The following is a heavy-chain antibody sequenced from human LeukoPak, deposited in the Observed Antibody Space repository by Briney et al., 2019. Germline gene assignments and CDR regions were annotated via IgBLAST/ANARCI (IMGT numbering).Heavy chain of an antibody. CDR2: MYISGIS. CDR1: GGSIRSYY. CDR3: ARGAVRGLDY. V-gene: IGHV4-4*07. J-gene: IGHJ4*02. D-gene: IGHD3-10*01. Sequence: SETLSLTCTVSGGSIRSYYWTWIRQPAGKGLEWIGRMYISGISNYNPSLKSRLTMSVDTSKNKFSLELNSVTAADTAVYYCARGAVRGLDYWGQGTLVIVSS.